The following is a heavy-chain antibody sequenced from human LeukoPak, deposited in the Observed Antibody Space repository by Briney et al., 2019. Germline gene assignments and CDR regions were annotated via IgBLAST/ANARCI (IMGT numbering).Heavy chain of an antibody. Sequence: GASVKVSCKASGYFFTSYYIQWVRRVPGQGLEWMGIINSNDGSTNYAQKFRGRVTMTRDTSTSTVYMELSSLRSEDTAVYYCARDDYYDNSGYFGVGAFDIWGQGTMVTVSS. CDR2: INSNDGST. V-gene: IGHV1-46*01. J-gene: IGHJ3*02. CDR1: GYFFTSYY. D-gene: IGHD3-22*01. CDR3: ARDDYYDNSGYFGVGAFDI.